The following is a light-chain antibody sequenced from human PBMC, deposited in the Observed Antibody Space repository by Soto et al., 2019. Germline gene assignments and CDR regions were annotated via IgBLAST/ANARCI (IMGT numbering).Light chain of an antibody. Sequence: ASVGDRVTITCRASQSISSWLAWYQQKPGKAPKLLIYDASSLESGVPSRFSGSGSGTEFTLTISSLQPDDFATYYCQQYNSYSYTFGQGTRLEIK. CDR1: QSISSW. J-gene: IGKJ5*01. V-gene: IGKV1-5*01. CDR2: DAS. CDR3: QQYNSYSYT.